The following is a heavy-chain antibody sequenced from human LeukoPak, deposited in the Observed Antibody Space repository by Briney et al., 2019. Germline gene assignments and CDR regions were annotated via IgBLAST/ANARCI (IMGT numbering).Heavy chain of an antibody. CDR3: ASDRGWLQFDF. Sequence: GGSLRLSCVASGFSFTTYWMNWVRQAPGKGLEWLANIKEDGSVINYVDSAKGRFTISRDNAKSSLYLQMNSLRAEDMAVYYCASDRGWLQFDFWGQGTLVTVSS. J-gene: IGHJ4*02. V-gene: IGHV3-7*01. CDR1: GFSFTTYW. CDR2: IKEDGSVI. D-gene: IGHD5-24*01.